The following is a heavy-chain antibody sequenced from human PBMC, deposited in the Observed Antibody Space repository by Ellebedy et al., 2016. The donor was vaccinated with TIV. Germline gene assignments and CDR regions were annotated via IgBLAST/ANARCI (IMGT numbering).Heavy chain of an antibody. CDR1: GYTFTGYY. Sequence: AASVKVSCKASGYTFTGYYMHWVRQAPGQGLEWMGWINPNSGGTNYAQKFQGWVTMTRDTSISTAYMELRRLRSDDTAVYYCARDQGDDYVWGSYLDYWGQGTLVTVSS. CDR2: INPNSGGT. D-gene: IGHD3-16*02. CDR3: ARDQGDDYVWGSYLDY. V-gene: IGHV1-2*04. J-gene: IGHJ4*02.